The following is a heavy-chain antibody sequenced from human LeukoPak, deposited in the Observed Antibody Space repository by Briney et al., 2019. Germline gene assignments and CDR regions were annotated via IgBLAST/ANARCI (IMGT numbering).Heavy chain of an antibody. J-gene: IGHJ3*02. V-gene: IGHV4-61*02. D-gene: IGHD6-19*01. Sequence: SETLSLTCTVSGGSISSTSYYWGWIRQPAGKGLEWIGRIYTSGSTNYNPSLKSRVTMSVDTSENQFSLKLSSVTAADTAVYYCASSSGSAFDIWGQGTMVTVSS. CDR1: GGSISSTSYY. CDR2: IYTSGST. CDR3: ASSSGSAFDI.